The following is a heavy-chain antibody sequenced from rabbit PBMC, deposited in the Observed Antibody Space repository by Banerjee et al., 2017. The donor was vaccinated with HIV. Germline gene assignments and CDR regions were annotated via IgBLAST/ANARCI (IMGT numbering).Heavy chain of an antibody. V-gene: IGHV1S40*01. CDR3: ARDTPGDISWSYVDL. CDR1: GFSFSKNYY. J-gene: IGHJ4*01. D-gene: IGHD7-1*01. Sequence: QSLEESGGDLVKPGASLTLTCTASGFSFSKNYYIYCVRQAPGKGLEWIACIYAGDGSTYYASWVNGRFTISKTSSTTVTLQMTSLTAADTATYFCARDTPGDISWSYVDLWGPGTLVTVS. CDR2: IYAGDGST.